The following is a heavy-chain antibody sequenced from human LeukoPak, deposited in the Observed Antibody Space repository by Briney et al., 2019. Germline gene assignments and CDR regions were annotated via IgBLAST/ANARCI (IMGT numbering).Heavy chain of an antibody. D-gene: IGHD2-15*01. V-gene: IGHV3-23*01. CDR1: GFTFSSFA. CDR3: AKEIRSPSGYCSGGSCPFDY. CDR2: ISGFAGSI. J-gene: IGHJ4*02. Sequence: GGSLRLSCAASGFTFSSFAMSWVRQAPEKGLEWVSSISGFAGSIYYADSVKGRFTISRDNSKNTLYLQMNSLRAEDTAVYYCAKEIRSPSGYCSGGSCPFDYWGQGTLVTVSS.